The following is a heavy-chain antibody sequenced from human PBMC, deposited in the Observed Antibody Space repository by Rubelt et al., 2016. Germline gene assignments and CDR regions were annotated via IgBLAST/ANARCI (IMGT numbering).Heavy chain of an antibody. D-gene: IGHD4-17*01. CDR2: IRSKANSYAT. CDR3: TRPGVYGDYVDY. Sequence: GKGLEWVGRIRSKANSYATAYAASVKGRFTISRDDSKNTACLQMNSLKTEDTAVYYCTRPGVYGDYVDYWGQGTLVTVSS. J-gene: IGHJ4*02. V-gene: IGHV3-73*01.